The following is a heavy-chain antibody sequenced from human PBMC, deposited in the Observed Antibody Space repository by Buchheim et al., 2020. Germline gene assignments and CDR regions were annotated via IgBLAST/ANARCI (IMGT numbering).Heavy chain of an antibody. J-gene: IGHJ4*02. V-gene: IGHV3-7*04. CDR2: IKPDGSEM. Sequence: EVLLVESGGGLVQPGGSLRLSCATSGFTFSSYWMTWVRRAPGRGLEWVANIKPDGSEMYYVDSVKGRFIISRENPENSLYLQMNSLRAEDTAVYYCAKEHCSGGSCYVGLDYWGQGTL. D-gene: IGHD2-15*01. CDR3: AKEHCSGGSCYVGLDY. CDR1: GFTFSSYW.